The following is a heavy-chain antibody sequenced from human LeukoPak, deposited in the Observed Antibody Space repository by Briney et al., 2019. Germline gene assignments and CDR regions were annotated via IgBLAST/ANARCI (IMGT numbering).Heavy chain of an antibody. V-gene: IGHV4-59*12. CDR2: IYHSGST. D-gene: IGHD6-13*01. CDR1: GGSISSYY. J-gene: IGHJ6*03. Sequence: PSETLSLTCTVSGGSISSYYWSWIRQPPGKGLEWIGYIYHSGSTYYNPSLKSRVTISVDRSKNQFSLKLSSVTAADTAVYYCARGYSSSGHYYYYMDVWGKGTTVTVSS. CDR3: ARGYSSSGHYYYYMDV.